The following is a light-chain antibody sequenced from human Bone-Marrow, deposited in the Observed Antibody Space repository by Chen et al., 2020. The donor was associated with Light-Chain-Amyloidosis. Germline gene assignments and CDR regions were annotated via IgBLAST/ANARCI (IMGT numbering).Light chain of an antibody. J-gene: IGKJ4*01. CDR1: QSINNY. CDR3: QQANNFPLT. V-gene: IGKV1-12*01. Sequence: DVQMTQSPSSVSAFVGDRVTITCRASQSINNYLVWYQQRPGNAPKLLIYTASTLQSGVPSRCSGSGSGTDFTLTISSLQPEDVATYYCQQANNFPLTFGGGTKVEIK. CDR2: TAS.